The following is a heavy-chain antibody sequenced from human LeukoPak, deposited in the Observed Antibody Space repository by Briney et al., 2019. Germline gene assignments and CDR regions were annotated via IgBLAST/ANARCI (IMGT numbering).Heavy chain of an antibody. CDR3: ARAGSIYYYGMDV. D-gene: IGHD3-10*01. J-gene: IGHJ6*02. V-gene: IGHV4-34*01. CDR1: GGSFSGYY. CDR2: IYHSGST. Sequence: SETLSLTCAVYGGSFSGYYWSWIRQPPGKGLEWIGYIYHSGSTYYNPSLKSRVTISVDRSKNQFSLKLSSVTAADTAVYYCARAGSIYYYGMDVWGQGTTVTVSS.